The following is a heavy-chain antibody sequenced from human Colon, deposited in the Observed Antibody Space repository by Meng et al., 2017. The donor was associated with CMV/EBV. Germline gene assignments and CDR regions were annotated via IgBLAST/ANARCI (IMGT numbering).Heavy chain of an antibody. D-gene: IGHD3-22*01. J-gene: IGHJ4*02. V-gene: IGHV4-34*09. CDR3: ARSRVQVVGRGYSTFDY. Sequence: SETLSLTCAVYGGSFSGYYWSWIRQPPGKGLEWIGEINHSGSTNYNPSLKSRVTISVDTSKNQFSLKLSSVTAADTAVYYCARSRVQVVGRGYSTFDYWGQGTLVTVSS. CDR2: INHSGST. CDR1: GGSFSGYY.